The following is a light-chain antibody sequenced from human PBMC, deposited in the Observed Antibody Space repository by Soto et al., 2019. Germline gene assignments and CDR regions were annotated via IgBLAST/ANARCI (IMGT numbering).Light chain of an antibody. CDR2: DTS. Sequence: EIVVTQSRATLSVSPGERVTLSCRASQSVSSSLAWYQQRPGQAPRLLIYDTSTRAPGIAARFSGSGSGTEFTRTVSSLQSEDVAVYYCQQYVHWPQGTVGQGTKVDIK. J-gene: IGKJ1*01. CDR3: QQYVHWPQGT. V-gene: IGKV3-15*01. CDR1: QSVSSS.